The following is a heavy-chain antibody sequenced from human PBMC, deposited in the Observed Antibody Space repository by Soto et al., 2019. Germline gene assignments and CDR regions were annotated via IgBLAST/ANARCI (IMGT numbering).Heavy chain of an antibody. Sequence: GGSLRLSCAASGFTFSSYWMSWVRQAPGKGLEWVANIKQDGSEKYYVDSVKGRFTISRDNAKNSLYLQMNSLRAEDTAVYYCARVGTSIAARIPGVPLYYFDYWGQGTLVTVSS. V-gene: IGHV3-7*01. CDR3: ARVGTSIAARIPGVPLYYFDY. CDR1: GFTFSSYW. CDR2: IKQDGSEK. J-gene: IGHJ4*02. D-gene: IGHD6-6*01.